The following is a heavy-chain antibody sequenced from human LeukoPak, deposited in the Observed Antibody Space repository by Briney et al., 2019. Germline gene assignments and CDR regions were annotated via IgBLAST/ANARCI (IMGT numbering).Heavy chain of an antibody. Sequence: SETLSLTCTVSGGSISSSSYYWGWIRQPPGKGLEWIGSIYHSGSTYYNPSLKSRVTISVDTSKNKFSLKLSSVTAADTAVYYCARVWHYYGSGSYYPLDYWGQGTLVTVSS. CDR2: IYHSGST. CDR3: ARVWHYYGSGSYYPLDY. J-gene: IGHJ4*02. CDR1: GGSISSSSYY. D-gene: IGHD3-10*01. V-gene: IGHV4-39*07.